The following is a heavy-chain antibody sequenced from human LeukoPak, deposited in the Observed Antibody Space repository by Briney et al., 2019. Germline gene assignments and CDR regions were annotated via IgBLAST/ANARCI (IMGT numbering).Heavy chain of an antibody. V-gene: IGHV4-59*12. CDR2: LYYGGDT. CDR1: GASITSYF. Sequence: SETLSLTCSVSGASITSYFWSWVRQPPGKGLEWIGYLYYGGDTNYNPSLKSRVTISVDTSKNQFSLKLSSVTAADTAVYYCARGGEYCSSTSCYTISFDYWGQGTLVTVSS. CDR3: ARGGEYCSSTSCYTISFDY. J-gene: IGHJ4*02. D-gene: IGHD2-2*02.